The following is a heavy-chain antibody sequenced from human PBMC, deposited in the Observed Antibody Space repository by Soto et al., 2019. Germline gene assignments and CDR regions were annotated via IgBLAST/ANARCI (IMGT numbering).Heavy chain of an antibody. J-gene: IGHJ6*02. CDR2: IFSNDEK. CDR1: GFSLSNARMG. D-gene: IGHD2-21*02. CDR3: ARMHFRPPDCGGVWPVLGYYYYGLDV. Sequence: QVTLKESGPVLVKPTETLTLTCTVSGFSLSNARMGVSWIRQPPGKALEWLAHIFSNDEKSYSTSLKTRLTTSNDTFKGQVVLTMTIMDPVDTATEYCARMHFRPPDCGGVWPVLGYYYYGLDVWCQGTTVSVCS. V-gene: IGHV2-26*01.